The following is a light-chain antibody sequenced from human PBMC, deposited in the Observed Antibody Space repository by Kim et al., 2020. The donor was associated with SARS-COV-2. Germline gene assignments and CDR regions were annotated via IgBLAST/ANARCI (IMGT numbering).Light chain of an antibody. J-gene: IGKJ4*01. CDR2: DAS. V-gene: IGKV1D-13*01. CDR1: QDISSA. Sequence: GERVTITCRASQDISSAFVWYKRKPGKPPKLLIYDASTLESGVPSRFSGSASGTDFTLTISILQPIDFATYYCKQFNDYPITIVAGTKVAIK. CDR3: KQFNDYPIT.